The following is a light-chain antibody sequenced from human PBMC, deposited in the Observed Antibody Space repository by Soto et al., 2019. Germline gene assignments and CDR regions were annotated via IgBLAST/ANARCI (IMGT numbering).Light chain of an antibody. Sequence: PGERATLSCRASPSVTNCLAWYQQKPGQPPRLLIYGAFNRAAGIPARFSGSGSGTDFTLTISSLEPEDSAVYYCQQRNIWPPVTFGQGTRLEIK. J-gene: IGKJ5*01. CDR1: PSVTNC. CDR3: QQRNIWPPVT. CDR2: GAF. V-gene: IGKV3-11*01.